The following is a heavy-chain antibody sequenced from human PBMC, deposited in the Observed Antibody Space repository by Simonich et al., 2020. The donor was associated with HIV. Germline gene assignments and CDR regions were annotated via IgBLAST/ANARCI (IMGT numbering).Heavy chain of an antibody. CDR1: GESFSSYY. CDR2: INHSGSP. J-gene: IGHJ5*02. CDR3: ARREGFWFDP. V-gene: IGHV4-34*01. Sequence: QVHLQQWGAGLLKPSETLSLTCAVYGESFSSYYWTWVRQPPGKGLEWIGEINHSGSPNYNPSLESRVTISIDTSKNQFSLKLRLVTAADTAVYYCARREGFWFDPWGQGALVLVSS.